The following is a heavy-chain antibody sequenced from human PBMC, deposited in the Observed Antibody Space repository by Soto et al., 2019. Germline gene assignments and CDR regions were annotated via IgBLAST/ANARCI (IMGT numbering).Heavy chain of an antibody. J-gene: IGHJ4*02. CDR2: ISGGDGSP. CDR1: GFTFSSSA. V-gene: IGHV3-23*01. Sequence: PGGSLRLSCTASGFTFSSSAMTWVRQAPGKGLEWVSAISGGDGSPSYADSVKGRFIISRDNSKNTLYLHMNSLRADDTAAYYCAKWHTYNYDSLAFSGFDCWGQGTQVTVSS. CDR3: AKWHTYNYDSLAFSGFDC. D-gene: IGHD3-16*01.